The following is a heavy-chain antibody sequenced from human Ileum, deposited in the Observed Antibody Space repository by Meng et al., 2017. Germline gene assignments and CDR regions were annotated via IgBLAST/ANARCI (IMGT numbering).Heavy chain of an antibody. CDR2: MKSDWSGT. D-gene: IGHD6-13*01. V-gene: IGHV3-74*01. CDR1: GFTFITYW. J-gene: IGHJ3*02. Sequence: GESLKISCAASGFTFITYWMHWVRQAPGKGLGWVSRMKSDWSGTNYADSVKGRFTISRDNSKNTLYLQLNSLRADDTAVYFCAREIAVTGSGNDAFDIWGQGTTVTVSS. CDR3: AREIAVTGSGNDAFDI.